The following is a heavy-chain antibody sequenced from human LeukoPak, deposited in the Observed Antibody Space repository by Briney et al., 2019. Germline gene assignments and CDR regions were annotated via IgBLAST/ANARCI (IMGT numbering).Heavy chain of an antibody. Sequence: GASVKVSCKASGYTFTDYYIHWVRQAPGQGLEWMGWINPNSGGTNYAQKFQGRVTMTRDTSISTAYMELSRLRSDDTAVYYCARWDDSYGYDYWGQGTLVTVSS. CDR3: ARWDDSYGYDY. CDR1: GYTFTDYY. J-gene: IGHJ4*02. V-gene: IGHV1-2*02. D-gene: IGHD5-18*01. CDR2: INPNSGGT.